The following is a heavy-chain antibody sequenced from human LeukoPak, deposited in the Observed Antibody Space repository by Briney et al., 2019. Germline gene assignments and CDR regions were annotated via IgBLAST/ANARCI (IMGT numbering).Heavy chain of an antibody. CDR1: DFSISTGFY. V-gene: IGHV4-38-2*02. Sequence: PSETLSLTCTVSDFSISTGFYWDWIRQSPGKGLEWVGNIYYSGNGYYNPSLKSRVTMSVDASNNEFSLRLSSVTAADTAVYYCARVERYVEHLSSSGGLWEYDFDHWGQGTLVTVVS. CDR3: ARVERYVEHLSSSGGLWEYDFDH. D-gene: IGHD3-9*01. CDR2: IYYSGNG. J-gene: IGHJ4*02.